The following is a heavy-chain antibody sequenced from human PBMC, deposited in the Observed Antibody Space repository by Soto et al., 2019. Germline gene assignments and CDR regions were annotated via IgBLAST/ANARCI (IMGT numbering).Heavy chain of an antibody. J-gene: IGHJ6*02. CDR1: GGSVSSGSYY. V-gene: IGHV4-61*01. CDR2: IYYSGST. CDR3: ARDSQVVVVAANYYYYGMDV. D-gene: IGHD2-15*01. Sequence: QVQVQESGPGLVKSSETLSLTWTVSGGSVSSGSYYWSWIGQPPGKGLEWIGYIYYSGSTNYNPSLKSRVTISVDTSKNQFSLKLSSVTAADTAVYYCARDSQVVVVAANYYYYGMDVWGQGTTVTVSS.